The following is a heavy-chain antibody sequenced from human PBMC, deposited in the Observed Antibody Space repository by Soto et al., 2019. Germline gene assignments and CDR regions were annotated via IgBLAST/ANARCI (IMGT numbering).Heavy chain of an antibody. CDR3: TRDGGYSSSSGLLSY. CDR1: GYSFTAYY. CDR2: MNPNSGDS. Sequence: QVQLMQSGAEVRKPGASVKVSCKATGYSFTAYYTHWARQAPGQGLEWLGWMNPNSGDSNYAQQFQGRVTMTRDTSISTAYMELRRLTFDDTAVYYCTRDGGYSSSSGLLSYWGQGTLVTVSS. V-gene: IGHV1-2*02. D-gene: IGHD6-6*01. J-gene: IGHJ4*02.